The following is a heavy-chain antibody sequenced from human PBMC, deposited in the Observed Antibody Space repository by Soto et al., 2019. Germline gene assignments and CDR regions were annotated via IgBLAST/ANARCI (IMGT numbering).Heavy chain of an antibody. J-gene: IGHJ4*02. CDR2: ISAYNGNT. D-gene: IGHD6-13*01. CDR1: GYTFTSYG. V-gene: IGHV1-18*01. Sequence: VKVSCKASGYTFTSYGISWVRQAPGQGLEWMGWISAYNGNTNYAQKLQGRVTMTTDTSTSTAYMELRSLRSDDTAVYYCARAFGPLREMYSSSWPDYWGQGTLVTVSS. CDR3: ARAFGPLREMYSSSWPDY.